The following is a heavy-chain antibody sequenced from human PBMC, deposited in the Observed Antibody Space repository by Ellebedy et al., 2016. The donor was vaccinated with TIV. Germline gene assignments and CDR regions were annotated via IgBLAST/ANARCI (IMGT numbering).Heavy chain of an antibody. D-gene: IGHD1-26*01. Sequence: GESLKISCAASGFTFDDYAMHWVRQAPGKGLVWVSRIISDGSSTNYADPVKGRFTISRDNAKNTLYLQMNSLRAEDTAVYYCARRMVGATPRFDYWGQGTLVTVSS. CDR2: IISDGSST. CDR1: GFTFDDYA. CDR3: ARRMVGATPRFDY. V-gene: IGHV3-74*01. J-gene: IGHJ4*02.